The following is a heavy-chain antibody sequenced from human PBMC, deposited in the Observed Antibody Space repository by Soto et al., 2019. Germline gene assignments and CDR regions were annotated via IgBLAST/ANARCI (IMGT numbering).Heavy chain of an antibody. V-gene: IGHV4-59*01. CDR1: GGSNSSYY. D-gene: IGHD2-15*01. CDR2: IYYSGST. J-gene: IGHJ4*02. CDR3: ARGCSGGSCYDY. Sequence: SETLSLTCTVSGGSNSSYYWSWIRQPPGKGLEWIGYIYYSGSTNYNPSLKSRVTISVDTSKNQFSLKLSSVTAADTAVYYCARGCSGGSCYDYWGQGTLVTVSS.